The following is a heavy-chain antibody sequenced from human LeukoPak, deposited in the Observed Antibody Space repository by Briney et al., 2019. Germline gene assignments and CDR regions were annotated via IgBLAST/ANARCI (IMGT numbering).Heavy chain of an antibody. CDR3: ARELVGPTSRYFDY. D-gene: IGHD1-26*01. Sequence: ASVKVSCKASGYTFTSYALHWVRQAPGQRLEWMGWISAGNGNTKYSQNFQGRVTITRDTSASTAYMELSSLRSEDTAVYYCARELVGPTSRYFDYWGQGTLVTVSS. J-gene: IGHJ4*02. CDR2: ISAGNGNT. CDR1: GYTFTSYA. V-gene: IGHV1-3*01.